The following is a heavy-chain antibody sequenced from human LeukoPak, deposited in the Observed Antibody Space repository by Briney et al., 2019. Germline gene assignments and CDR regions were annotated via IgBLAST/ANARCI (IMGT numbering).Heavy chain of an antibody. CDR1: GFTFSSYA. V-gene: IGHV3-23*01. J-gene: IGHJ4*02. D-gene: IGHD6-19*01. Sequence: TGGSLRLSCAASGFTFSSYAMSWVRQAPGKGLEWVSAISGSGGSTYYADSVKGRFTISRDNSKNTLYLQMNSLRAEDTAVYYCAKDLDSSGWYNFDYWGQGTLVTVSS. CDR3: AKDLDSSGWYNFDY. CDR2: ISGSGGST.